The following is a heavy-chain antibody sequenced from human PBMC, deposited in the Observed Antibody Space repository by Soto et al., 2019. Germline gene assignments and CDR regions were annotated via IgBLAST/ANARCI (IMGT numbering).Heavy chain of an antibody. CDR3: ASRTIFLEWLLYSWGYYYYGMDV. Sequence: FLVNVSCNTAGERNSIDPGGWVRQANGQGLEWMGGIIPIFGTANYAQKFQGRVTITADESTSTAYMELSSLRSEDTAVYYCASRTIFLEWLLYSWGYYYYGMDVWGQATTV. CDR1: GERNSIDP. J-gene: IGHJ6*02. V-gene: IGHV1-69*13. D-gene: IGHD3-3*01. CDR2: IIPIFGTA.